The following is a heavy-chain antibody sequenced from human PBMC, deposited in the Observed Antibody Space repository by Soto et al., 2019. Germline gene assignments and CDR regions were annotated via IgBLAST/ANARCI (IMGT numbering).Heavy chain of an antibody. J-gene: IGHJ6*02. CDR1: GGSFSGYY. Sequence: PSETLSLTCAVYGGSFSGYYWSWIRQPPGKGLEWIGEINHSGSTNYNPSLKSRVTISVDTSKNQFSLKLSPVTAADTAVYYCASRFLEWLYLLDGMDVWGQGTTVTVSS. CDR3: ASRFLEWLYLLDGMDV. V-gene: IGHV4-34*01. D-gene: IGHD3-3*01. CDR2: INHSGST.